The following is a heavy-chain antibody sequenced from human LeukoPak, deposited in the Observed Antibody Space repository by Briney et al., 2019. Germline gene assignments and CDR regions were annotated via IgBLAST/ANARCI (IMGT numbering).Heavy chain of an antibody. CDR1: GYSFSIYW. J-gene: IGHJ4*02. D-gene: IGHD1-7*01. CDR3: ARSDEGGTMDY. Sequence: GESLKISCKASGYSFSIYWIGWVRQMPGKGLEWMGIIYPGDSDTRYSPPSQGQVTISADTSISTAYLQWSSLKASDTAMYYCARSDEGGTMDYWGQGTLVTVSS. CDR2: IYPGDSDT. V-gene: IGHV5-51*01.